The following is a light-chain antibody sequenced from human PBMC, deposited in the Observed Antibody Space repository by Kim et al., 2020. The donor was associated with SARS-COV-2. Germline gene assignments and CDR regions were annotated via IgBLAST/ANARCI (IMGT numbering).Light chain of an antibody. CDR3: SSYAGSYSWV. CDR2: DDS. Sequence: GQSVTISCTVTSGDVGAYNYVYRNQQHPGKAPKLLIFDDSRRAAGVPDRISGSKSGDTASLTISGLQAEDEADYYCSSYAGSYSWVFGGGTQLTVL. J-gene: IGLJ3*02. V-gene: IGLV2-11*01. CDR1: SGDVGAYNY.